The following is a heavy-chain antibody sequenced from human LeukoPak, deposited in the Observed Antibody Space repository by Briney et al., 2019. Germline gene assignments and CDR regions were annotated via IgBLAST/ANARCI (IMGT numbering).Heavy chain of an antibody. CDR2: IFNGGSR. D-gene: IGHD3-10*01. V-gene: IGHV3-66*01. CDR1: GFTISSKY. CDR3: ARGLFASGSYYNFFDY. J-gene: IGHJ4*02. Sequence: QPGGSLRLSCAASGFTISSKYMSWVRQAPGKGLEWVSVIFNGGSRYYADSVKGRFTISTDNSKNMLYLQMNSLRAEDTAVYYCARGLFASGSYYNFFDYWAQGTLVTVSS.